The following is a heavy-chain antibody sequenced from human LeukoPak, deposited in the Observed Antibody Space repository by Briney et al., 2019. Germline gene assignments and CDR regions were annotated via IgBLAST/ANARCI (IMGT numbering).Heavy chain of an antibody. CDR2: IYYSGST. CDR1: GGSISSHY. D-gene: IGHD1-7*01. V-gene: IGHV4-59*11. CDR3: ARVGLELHKDV. J-gene: IGHJ6*03. Sequence: PSETLSLTCTVSGGSISSHYWSWIRQPPGKGLEWIGYIYYSGSTNYNPSLKSRVTISVDTSKNQFSLKLSSVTAADTAVYYCARVGLELHKDVWGKGTTVTVSS.